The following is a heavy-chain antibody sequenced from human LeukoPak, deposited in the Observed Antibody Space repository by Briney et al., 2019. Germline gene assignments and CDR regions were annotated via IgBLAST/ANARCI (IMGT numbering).Heavy chain of an antibody. Sequence: GGSLRLSCAASGFTFSSYNMNWVRQAPGKGLEWVSYISSSGSSIFYADSVKGRFTISRDNAKNSLYLQMNSLRAEDTAIYYCARSLISYFDYGGQGTLVTVSS. J-gene: IGHJ4*02. V-gene: IGHV3-48*03. CDR1: GFTFSSYN. CDR3: ARSLISYFDY. D-gene: IGHD2-8*01. CDR2: ISSSGSSI.